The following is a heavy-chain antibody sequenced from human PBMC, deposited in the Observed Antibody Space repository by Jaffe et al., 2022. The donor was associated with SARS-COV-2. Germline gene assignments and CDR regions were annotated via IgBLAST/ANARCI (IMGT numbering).Heavy chain of an antibody. CDR2: ISWNSGSI. CDR3: AKGHSSSWYGNWFDP. Sequence: EVQLVESGGGLVQPGRSLRLSCAASGFTFDDYAMHWVRQAPGKGLEWVSGISWNSGSIGYADSVKGRFTISRDNAKNSLYLQMNSLRAEDTALYYCAKGHSSSWYGNWFDPWGQGTLVTVSS. V-gene: IGHV3-9*01. J-gene: IGHJ5*02. CDR1: GFTFDDYA. D-gene: IGHD6-13*01.